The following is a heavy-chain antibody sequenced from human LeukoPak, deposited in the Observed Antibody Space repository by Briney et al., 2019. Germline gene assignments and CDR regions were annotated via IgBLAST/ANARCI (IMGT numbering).Heavy chain of an antibody. D-gene: IGHD2-15*01. CDR3: ARANPPGISFFDY. J-gene: IGHJ4*02. CDR1: GFTFSSYW. Sequence: SGGSLRLSCAASGFTFSSYWMSWVRQASGKGLEWVANIKQDGSEKYYVDSVKGRFTISRDNAKNSLYLQMNSLRAEDTAVYYCARANPPGISFFDYWGQGTLVTVSS. V-gene: IGHV3-7*04. CDR2: IKQDGSEK.